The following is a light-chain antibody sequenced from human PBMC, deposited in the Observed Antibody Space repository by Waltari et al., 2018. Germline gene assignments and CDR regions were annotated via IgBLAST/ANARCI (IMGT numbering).Light chain of an antibody. CDR2: KDY. V-gene: IGLV1-47*01. CDR1: STTITNY. CDR3: AAWDDSLSGPV. J-gene: IGLJ2*01. Sequence: QSVLTQPPSASGAPGHEVSIPCSGGSTTITNYVFWYQQSPGTAPKLIVYKDYERPSGVPDRFSASKSGTSASLAISGLRSEDEADYYCAAWDDSLSGPVFGGGTKLTVL.